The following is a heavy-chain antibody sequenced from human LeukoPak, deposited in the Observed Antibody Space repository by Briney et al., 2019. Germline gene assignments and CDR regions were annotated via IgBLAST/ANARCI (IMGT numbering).Heavy chain of an antibody. CDR3: ARRWYTGTYYYFDL. Sequence: GGSLRLSCAASGFTLSTHWMHWFRQAPGKGLVWVSRINGDGTTTSYADSVKGRFTISRVNAKSTLYLEMDSPRAEDTAIYYCARRWYTGTYYYFDLWGQGTLVTVSS. J-gene: IGHJ4*02. D-gene: IGHD1-26*01. V-gene: IGHV3-74*01. CDR1: GFTLSTHW. CDR2: INGDGTTT.